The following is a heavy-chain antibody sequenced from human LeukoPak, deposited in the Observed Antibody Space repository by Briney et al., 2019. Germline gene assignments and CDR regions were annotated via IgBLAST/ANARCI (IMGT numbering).Heavy chain of an antibody. Sequence: ASVKVSCKAFGYTFTSYGISWVRQAPGQGLEWMGWISAYNGNTNYAQKLQGRVTMTTDTSTSTAYMELRSLRSDDTAVYYCARENRYYYDSSGYLDYWGQGTLVTVSS. CDR1: GYTFTSYG. D-gene: IGHD3-22*01. J-gene: IGHJ4*02. V-gene: IGHV1-18*01. CDR3: ARENRYYYDSSGYLDY. CDR2: ISAYNGNT.